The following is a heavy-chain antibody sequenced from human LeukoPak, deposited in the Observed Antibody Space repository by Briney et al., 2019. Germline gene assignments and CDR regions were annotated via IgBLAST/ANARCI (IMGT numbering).Heavy chain of an antibody. Sequence: PSQTLSLTCTVSGGSISSGGYYWSWIRQHPGKGLEWIGYIYYSGSTYYNPSLKSRVTISVDTSKNQFSLKLSSVTAADTAVYCCARGPTVFGVDNDYWGQGTLVTVSS. V-gene: IGHV4-31*03. D-gene: IGHD3-3*01. CDR1: GGSISSGGYY. CDR2: IYYSGST. J-gene: IGHJ4*02. CDR3: ARGPTVFGVDNDY.